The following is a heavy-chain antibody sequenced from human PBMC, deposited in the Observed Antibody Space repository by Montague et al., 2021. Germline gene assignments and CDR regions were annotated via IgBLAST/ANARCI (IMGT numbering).Heavy chain of an antibody. D-gene: IGHD3-16*01. CDR1: GYSITSGYY. Sequence: SETLSLTCNVSGYSITSGYYWGWIRQSPERGLEWIGSVYHTGGTYYSPSLKRRVTISVDTSKNQVSLRLNSVIAADTALYYCARIGGGDYSVSWSQGILVTVSP. J-gene: IGHJ4*02. V-gene: IGHV4-38-2*02. CDR2: VYHTGGT. CDR3: ARIGGGDYSVS.